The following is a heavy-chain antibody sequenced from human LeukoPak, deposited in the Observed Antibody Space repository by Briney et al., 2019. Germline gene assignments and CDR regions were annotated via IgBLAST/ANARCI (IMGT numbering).Heavy chain of an antibody. J-gene: IGHJ4*02. CDR1: GGSFSGYY. Sequence: NPSETLSLTCAVYGGSFSGYYLSWIRQPPGKGLEWIGEINHSGSTNYNPSLKSRVTISVDTSKNQFSLKLSSVTAADTAVYYCASSNAVTTLPFDYWGQGTLVTVSS. V-gene: IGHV4-34*01. CDR3: ASSNAVTTLPFDY. D-gene: IGHD4-17*01. CDR2: INHSGST.